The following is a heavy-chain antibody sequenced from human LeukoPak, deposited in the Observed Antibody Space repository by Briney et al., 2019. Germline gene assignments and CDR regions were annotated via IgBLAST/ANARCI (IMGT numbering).Heavy chain of an antibody. D-gene: IGHD3-10*01. V-gene: IGHV1-18*01. CDR2: ISAYNGNT. CDR1: GYIFTSYG. J-gene: IGHJ4*02. CDR3: ARLNFGSEDY. Sequence: SVMVSCEASGYIFTSYGISWVRQAPGQGLEWMGWISAYNGNTNYAQKLQGRITLTTDTSTSTAYMELRSLRSDDTAIYYCARLNFGSEDYWGQGTLVTVSS.